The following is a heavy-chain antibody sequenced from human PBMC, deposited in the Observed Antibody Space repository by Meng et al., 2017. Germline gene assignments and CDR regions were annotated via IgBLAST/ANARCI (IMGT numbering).Heavy chain of an antibody. Sequence: GESLKISCAASGFTFSSYAMSWVRQAPGKGLEWVANIKQDGSEKYYVDSVKGRFTISRDNAKNSLYLQMNSLRAEDTAVYYCASGWLGGYFDYWGQGTLVTVSS. D-gene: IGHD6-19*01. CDR3: ASGWLGGYFDY. CDR1: GFTFSSYA. J-gene: IGHJ4*02. V-gene: IGHV3-7*01. CDR2: IKQDGSEK.